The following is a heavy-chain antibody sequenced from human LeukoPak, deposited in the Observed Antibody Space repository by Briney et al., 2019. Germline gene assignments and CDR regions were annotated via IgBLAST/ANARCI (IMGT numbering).Heavy chain of an antibody. Sequence: PSQTLSFTCAISGDSVSSNSAAWNWIRQSPSRGLEWLGRTYYRSKWYNDYAVSVKSRITINPDTSKNQFSLQLNSVTPEDTAVYYCARAIVVAGTWKFDPWGQGTLVTVSS. CDR1: GDSVSSNSAA. V-gene: IGHV6-1*01. J-gene: IGHJ5*02. CDR3: ARAIVVAGTWKFDP. CDR2: TYYRSKWYN. D-gene: IGHD6-19*01.